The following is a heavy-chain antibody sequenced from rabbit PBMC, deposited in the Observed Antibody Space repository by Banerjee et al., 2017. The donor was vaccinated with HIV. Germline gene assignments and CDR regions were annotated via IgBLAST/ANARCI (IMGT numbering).Heavy chain of an antibody. CDR1: GIDFSSYYY. Sequence: QQQLEESGGGLVKPGGTLTLTCKASGIDFSSYYYMCWVRQAPGKGLELIACIYGGSSDFTYYASWAKGRFTISKTSSTTVDLKMTSLTAADTATYFCARGYAGYAGYGYGFDYFNLWGQGTLVTVS. CDR2: IYGGSSDFT. J-gene: IGHJ4*01. D-gene: IGHD6-1*01. V-gene: IGHV1S45*01. CDR3: ARGYAGYAGYGYGFDYFNL.